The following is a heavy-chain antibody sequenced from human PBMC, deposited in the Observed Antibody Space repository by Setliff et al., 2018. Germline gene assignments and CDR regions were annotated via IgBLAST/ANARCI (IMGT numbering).Heavy chain of an antibody. CDR1: GYSFTDFY. D-gene: IGHD3-16*01. CDR2: LNPRTGGT. CDR3: AKGGGRLSISQSYFHMDV. J-gene: IGHJ6*03. Sequence: GASLKVSCKTSGYSFTDFYIHWVRHAPGHGLEWLGRLNPRTGGTNLPQRFQGRVTMTRDTSMKTAFLEMSGLTSDDTAIFYCAKGGGRLSISQSYFHMDVWGAGTTVTVSS. V-gene: IGHV1-2*06.